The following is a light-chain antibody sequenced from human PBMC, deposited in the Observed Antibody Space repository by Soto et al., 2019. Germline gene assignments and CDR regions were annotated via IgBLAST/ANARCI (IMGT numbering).Light chain of an antibody. CDR1: QSLSSSY. CDR2: GAS. CDR3: QQYNNWPQT. J-gene: IGKJ1*01. Sequence: KQSPGTLSLTPGERATPSCRSSQSLSSSYLAWYEQKPGQATRLIIYGASTRAAGIPDRFSGSGSGTEFTLTISSLQSEDFAVYYCQQYNNWPQTFGQGTMVDI. V-gene: IGKV3D-15*01.